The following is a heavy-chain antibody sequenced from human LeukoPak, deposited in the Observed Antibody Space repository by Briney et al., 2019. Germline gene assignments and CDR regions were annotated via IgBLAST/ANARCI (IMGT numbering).Heavy chain of an antibody. D-gene: IGHD5-18*01. Sequence: PSETLSLTCTVSGGSISSYYWSWIRQPPGKGLEWIGYIYTSGSTNYNPSLKSRVTISVDTSKNQFSLKLSSVTAADTAVYYCAREGYSYATRWFDPWGQGTLVTVSS. J-gene: IGHJ5*02. V-gene: IGHV4-4*09. CDR2: IYTSGST. CDR1: GGSISSYY. CDR3: AREGYSYATRWFDP.